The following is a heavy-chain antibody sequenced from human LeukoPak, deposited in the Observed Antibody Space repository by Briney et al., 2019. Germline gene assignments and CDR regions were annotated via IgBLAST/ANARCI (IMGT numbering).Heavy chain of an antibody. CDR1: GFTFSSYG. Sequence: GGSLRLSCAASGFTFSSYGMHWVRQAPGKGLEWVAVISYDGSNKYYADSVKGRFTISRDNSKNTLYLQMNSLRTEDTAVYYCAKAGAYDSSGYYYYLDYWGQGTLVTVPS. CDR2: ISYDGSNK. D-gene: IGHD3-22*01. J-gene: IGHJ4*02. CDR3: AKAGAYDSSGYYYYLDY. V-gene: IGHV3-30*18.